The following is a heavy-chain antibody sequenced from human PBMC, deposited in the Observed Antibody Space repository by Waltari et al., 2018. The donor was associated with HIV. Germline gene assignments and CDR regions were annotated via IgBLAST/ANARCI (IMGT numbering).Heavy chain of an antibody. CDR1: GFTLTNAW. CDR3: TSTGGGITDY. J-gene: IGHJ4*02. CDR2: IKSEDDGGTT. V-gene: IGHV3-15*01. D-gene: IGHD2-15*01. Sequence: EVQLVESGGGLVKPGESLRLSCAASGFTLTNAWMSWVRQAPGKGVEWVGRIKSEDDGGTTDDAAPVKGRFTISRDDSKNALYLQMNSLKTEDTALYYCTSTGGGITDYWGQGTLVTVSS.